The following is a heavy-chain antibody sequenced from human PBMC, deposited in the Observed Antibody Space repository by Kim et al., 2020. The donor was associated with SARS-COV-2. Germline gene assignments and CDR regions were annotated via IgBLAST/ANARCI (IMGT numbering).Heavy chain of an antibody. D-gene: IGHD5-12*01. V-gene: IGHV4-34*01. J-gene: IGHJ5*02. CDR3: ARSRGHRDGYTP. Sequence: NYNPSLKSRVTISVDTSKNQFSLKLSSVTAADTAVYYCARSRGHRDGYTPWGQGTLVTVSS.